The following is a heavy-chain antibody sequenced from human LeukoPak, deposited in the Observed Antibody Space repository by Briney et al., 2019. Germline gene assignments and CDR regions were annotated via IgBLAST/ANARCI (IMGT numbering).Heavy chain of an antibody. CDR2: IYYSGST. V-gene: IGHV4-39*07. Sequence: SETLSLTCTVSGGSISSSSYYWGWIRQPPGKGLEWIGSIYYSGSTYYNPSLKSRVTISVDTSKNQFSLKLSSVTAADTAVYYCARGVSGSYWSWDYWGQGTLVTVSS. CDR1: GGSISSSSYY. CDR3: ARGVSGSYWSWDY. J-gene: IGHJ4*02. D-gene: IGHD1-26*01.